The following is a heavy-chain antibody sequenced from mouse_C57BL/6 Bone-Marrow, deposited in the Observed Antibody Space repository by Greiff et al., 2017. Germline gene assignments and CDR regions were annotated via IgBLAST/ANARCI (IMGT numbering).Heavy chain of an antibody. CDR2: IYPGSGST. D-gene: IGHD1-3*01. J-gene: IGHJ4*01. V-gene: IGHV1-55*01. CDR1: GYTFTSYW. Sequence: VQLQQPGAELVKPGASVKMSCKASGYTFTSYWITWVKQRPGQGLEWIGDIYPGSGSTNYNEKFKSKATLTVDTSSSTAYMQLSSLTSEDSAVYYCARGYNWWGASRDYWGQGTSVTVSS. CDR3: ARGYNWWGASRDY.